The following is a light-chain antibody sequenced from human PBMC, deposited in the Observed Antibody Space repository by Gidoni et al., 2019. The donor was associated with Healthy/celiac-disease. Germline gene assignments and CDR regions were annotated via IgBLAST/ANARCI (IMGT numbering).Light chain of an antibody. J-gene: IGLJ2*01. CDR3: QSYDSLEVV. V-gene: IGLV1-40*01. Sequence: QSVLTQPPSVSGAPGQRVTISCTGSSSNIGAGYDVHWYQQLPGTAPKLLIYGNSNRPSGVPDRCSGSKSGTSASLAITGLQAEDEADYYCQSYDSLEVVFGGGTKL. CDR1: SSNIGAGYD. CDR2: GNS.